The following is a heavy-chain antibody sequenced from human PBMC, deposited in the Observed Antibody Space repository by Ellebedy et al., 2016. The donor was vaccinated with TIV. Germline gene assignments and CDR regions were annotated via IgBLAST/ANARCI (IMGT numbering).Heavy chain of an antibody. CDR1: GFTSTPYL. CDR3: AMEVGDCFDW. D-gene: IGHD2-15*01. Sequence: AGSLRLSXAASGFTSTPYLFPWVSRAPGTGSEGVANMTQDGTVKQYVGSVKGRFTISRDNAKNSLYLEMNRLRGEDTAVYYCAMEVGDCFDWWGQGTLVSVSS. J-gene: IGHJ4*02. CDR2: MTQDGTVK. V-gene: IGHV3-7*04.